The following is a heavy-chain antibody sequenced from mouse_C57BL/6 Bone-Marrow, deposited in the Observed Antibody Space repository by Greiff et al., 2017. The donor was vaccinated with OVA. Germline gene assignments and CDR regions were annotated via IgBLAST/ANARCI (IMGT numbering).Heavy chain of an antibody. J-gene: IGHJ1*03. CDR3: ARPLNWDWYFDV. Sequence: QVQLQQPGAELVRPGTSVKLSCKASGYTFTSYWMHWVKQRPGQGLEWIGVIDPSDSYTNYNQKFKGKATLTVDTSSSTAYLQLSSLTSEDSAVYYCARPLNWDWYFDVWGTGTTVTVSA. D-gene: IGHD4-1*01. CDR2: IDPSDSYT. V-gene: IGHV1-59*01. CDR1: GYTFTSYW.